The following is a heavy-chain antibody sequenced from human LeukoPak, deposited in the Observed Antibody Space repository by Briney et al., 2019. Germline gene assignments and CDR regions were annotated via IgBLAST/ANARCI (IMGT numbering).Heavy chain of an antibody. V-gene: IGHV4-59*01. D-gene: IGHD3-10*01. Sequence: SETLSLTCTVSGGSISSYYWSWIRQPPGKGLEWIGYIYYSGSTNYNPSLKSRVTISVDTSKNQFSLKLSSMTAADTAVYYCARDRVTMGFDYWGQGTLVTVSS. CDR1: GGSISSYY. CDR2: IYYSGST. J-gene: IGHJ4*02. CDR3: ARDRVTMGFDY.